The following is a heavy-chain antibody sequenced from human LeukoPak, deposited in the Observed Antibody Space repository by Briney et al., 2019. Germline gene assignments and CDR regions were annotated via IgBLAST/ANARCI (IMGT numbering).Heavy chain of an antibody. Sequence: PSETLSLTCTVSGGSISSYYWTWIRQPPGEGLEWIGYIFDSGSTNYNPSLKSRVTISVDTSKNQFSLQLRSVTAADTAVYFCTRDPSALSGYFDSWGQGTLVTVSS. CDR1: GGSISSYY. V-gene: IGHV4-59*01. CDR3: TRDPSALSGYFDS. J-gene: IGHJ4*02. CDR2: IFDSGST.